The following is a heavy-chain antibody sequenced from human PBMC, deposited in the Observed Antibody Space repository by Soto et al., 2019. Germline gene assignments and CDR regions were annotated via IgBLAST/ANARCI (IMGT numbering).Heavy chain of an antibody. CDR3: YVGSSWTNTQKDD. D-gene: IGHD6-19*01. J-gene: IGHJ4*02. Sequence: QVQLVESGGNVVQPGGSLRLSCAASGFTFSSYGMHWFGQAPGKGLEWVALIWADGSNERYAASVKGRFTISRDNSKNTLYLQMNSLRAEETAEYYCYVGSSWTNTQKDDWGQGTLVTVSS. V-gene: IGHV3-33*01. CDR2: IWADGSNE. CDR1: GFTFSSYG.